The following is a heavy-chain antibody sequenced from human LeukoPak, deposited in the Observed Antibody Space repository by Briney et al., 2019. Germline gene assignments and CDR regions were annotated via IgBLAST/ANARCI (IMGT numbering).Heavy chain of an antibody. D-gene: IGHD3-9*01. V-gene: IGHV3-48*01. CDR1: GFTFSSYS. CDR2: ISSSSTI. CDR3: ARSSPPSKDDILTGYYPYAFDI. Sequence: PGGSLRLSCAASGFTFSSYSMNWVRQAPGKGLEWVSYISSSSTIYYADSVKGRFTISRDNSKNTLYLQMGSLRAEDMAVYYCARSSPPSKDDILTGYYPYAFDIWGQGTMVTVSS. J-gene: IGHJ3*02.